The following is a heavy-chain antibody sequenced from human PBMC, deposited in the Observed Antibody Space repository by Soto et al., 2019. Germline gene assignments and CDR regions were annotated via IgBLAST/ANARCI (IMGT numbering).Heavy chain of an antibody. V-gene: IGHV4-34*01. D-gene: IGHD6-13*01. CDR2: INHSGST. CDR1: GGSFSGYY. CDR3: AREGIAAANSWFAP. J-gene: IGHJ5*02. Sequence: SETLSLTCAVYGGSFSGYYWSWIRQPPGKGLEWIGEINHSGSTNYNPSLKSRVTISVDTSKNQFSLKLSSVTAADTAVYYCAREGIAAANSWFAPRGQGTLVTVS.